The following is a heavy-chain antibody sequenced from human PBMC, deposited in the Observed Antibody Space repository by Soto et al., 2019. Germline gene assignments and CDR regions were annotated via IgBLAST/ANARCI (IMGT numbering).Heavy chain of an antibody. D-gene: IGHD3-22*01. V-gene: IGHV4-39*01. CDR3: ARLYYDSSGYYYLGYFDY. CDR1: GGSISRSTHY. Sequence: SETLSLTCTVAGGSISRSTHYLGWIRQPPGKGLEWIGSLYYSGSTLYNPSLKSRVTISVDTSKNQFSLKVNSVTAADTAVYYCARLYYDSSGYYYLGYFDYWGQGTLVTVSS. J-gene: IGHJ4*02. CDR2: LYYSGST.